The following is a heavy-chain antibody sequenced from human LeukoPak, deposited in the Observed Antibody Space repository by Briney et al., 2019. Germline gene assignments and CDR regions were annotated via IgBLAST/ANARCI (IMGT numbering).Heavy chain of an antibody. V-gene: IGHV4-38-2*01. CDR1: GYSISSDYH. Sequence: SETLSLTCAVSGYSISSDYHWGWIRQPPGKGLEWIANVHHSGSTYYNPSLKSRVTISVDTSKNQFSLEVTSMTASDTAVYYCVRYKDGPLDYWGQGSLVTVSS. CDR2: VHHSGST. D-gene: IGHD5-24*01. CDR3: VRYKDGPLDY. J-gene: IGHJ4*02.